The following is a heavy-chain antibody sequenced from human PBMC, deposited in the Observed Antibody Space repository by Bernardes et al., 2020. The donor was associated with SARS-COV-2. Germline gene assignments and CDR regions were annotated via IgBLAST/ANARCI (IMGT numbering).Heavy chain of an antibody. CDR3: ARDWYCSSTSCFSLEAFDI. D-gene: IGHD2-2*01. V-gene: IGHV4-4*07. J-gene: IGHJ3*02. CDR2: IYTSGST. Sequence: SETLSLTCTVSGGSISSYYWSWIRQPAGKGLEWIGRIYTSGSTNYNPSLKSRVTMSVDTSKNQFSLKLSSVTAADTAVYYCARDWYCSSTSCFSLEAFDIWGQGTMVTVSS. CDR1: GGSISSYY.